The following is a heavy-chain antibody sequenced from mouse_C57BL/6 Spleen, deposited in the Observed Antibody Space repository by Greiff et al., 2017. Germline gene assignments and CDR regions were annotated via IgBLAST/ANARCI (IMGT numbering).Heavy chain of an antibody. CDR2: INPGSGGT. J-gene: IGHJ2*01. D-gene: IGHD1-1*01. CDR3: ARSKTTVVYFDD. V-gene: IGHV1-54*01. Sequence: VQLQQSGAELVRPGTSVKVSCKASGYAFTNYLIEWVKQRPGQGLEWIGAINPGSGGTNYNEKFKGKATLTADQSSSTAYMQLSSLTSEDSAVYFCARSKTTVVYFDDWGQGTTLTVSS. CDR1: GYAFTNYL.